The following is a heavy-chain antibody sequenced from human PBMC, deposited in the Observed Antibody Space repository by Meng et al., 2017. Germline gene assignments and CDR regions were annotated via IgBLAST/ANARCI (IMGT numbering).Heavy chain of an antibody. CDR3: ARGGEDYDSSGYYQS. CDR2: INSDGSST. V-gene: IGHV3-74*01. D-gene: IGHD3-22*01. CDR1: GFTFSSYW. Sequence: GESLKISCAASGFTFSSYWMHWVRQAPGKGLVWVSRINSDGSSTSYADSVKGRFTISRDNAKNTLYLQMNSLRAEDTAVYYCARGGEDYDSSGYYQSWGQGTLVTVS. J-gene: IGHJ5*02.